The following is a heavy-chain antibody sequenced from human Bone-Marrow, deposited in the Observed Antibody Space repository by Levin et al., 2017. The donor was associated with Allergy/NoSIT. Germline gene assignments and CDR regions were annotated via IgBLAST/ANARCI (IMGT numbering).Heavy chain of an antibody. J-gene: IGHJ4*02. V-gene: IGHV3-74*01. Sequence: GGSLRLSCAASGFTFSSYWMHWVRQAPGKGLAWVSHINSDGTSTWYADSVKGRFTISRDNAKNTMYLQMTSLRAEDTALYYCATHPYLEHWGQGTLVTVSS. CDR1: GFTFSSYW. CDR3: ATHPYLEH. CDR2: INSDGTST.